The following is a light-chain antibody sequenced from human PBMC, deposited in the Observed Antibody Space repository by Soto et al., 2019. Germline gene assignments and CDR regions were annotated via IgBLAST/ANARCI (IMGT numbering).Light chain of an antibody. CDR3: TSYTTRSTWV. J-gene: IGLJ3*02. CDR1: SSDVGYYNY. Sequence: QSALTQPASVSGSPGQSITISCTGTSSDVGYYNYVSWYQQHPGKAPQLMIYEVSNRPSGVSNRFSGSKSGSTASLTISGLQPEDEADFYCTSYTTRSTWVFGGGNKLTVL. CDR2: EVS. V-gene: IGLV2-14*01.